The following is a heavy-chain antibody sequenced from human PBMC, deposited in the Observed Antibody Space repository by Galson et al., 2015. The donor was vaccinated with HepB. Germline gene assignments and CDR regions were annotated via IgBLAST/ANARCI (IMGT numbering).Heavy chain of an antibody. CDR1: GFTFSSYA. CDR2: ISGSGGST. CDR3: AKDPKTRITKTHYGMDV. V-gene: IGHV3-23*01. D-gene: IGHD3-10*01. Sequence: SLRLSCAASGFTFSSYAMSWVRQAPGKGLEWVSAISGSGGSTYYADSVKGRFTISSDNSKNTLYLQMNSLRAEDTAVYYCAKDPKTRITKTHYGMDVWGQGTTVTVSS. J-gene: IGHJ6*02.